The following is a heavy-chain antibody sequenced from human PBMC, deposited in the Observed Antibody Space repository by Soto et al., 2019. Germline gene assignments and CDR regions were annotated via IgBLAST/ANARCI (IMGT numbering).Heavy chain of an antibody. CDR1: GDSISSNVW. V-gene: IGHV4-4*02. D-gene: IGHD6-19*01. CDR3: ARDAAVPGETDRFDY. J-gene: IGHJ4*02. Sequence: QVQLQESGPGLVRPSGTLSLTCAVSGDSISSNVWWSWVRQPPGKGLEWIGEIYHSGRSNFNPSLKSRVTMSVDTSKNQFSLKLNSVTAADTAMYYCARDAAVPGETDRFDYWGQGTLVTVSS. CDR2: IYHSGRS.